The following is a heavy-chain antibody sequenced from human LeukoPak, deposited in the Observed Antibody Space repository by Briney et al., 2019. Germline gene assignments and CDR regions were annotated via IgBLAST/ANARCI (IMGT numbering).Heavy chain of an antibody. J-gene: IGHJ6*02. CDR3: AVGYCSSTSCFDVDYYYYGMDV. V-gene: IGHV4-34*01. CDR2: INHRGST. CDR1: GGSFSGYY. Sequence: SETLSLTCAVYGGSFSGYYWSWIRQPPGKGLEWIGEINHRGSTNYNPSLKSRVTISVDTSKNQFSLKLSSVTAADTAVYYCAVGYCSSTSCFDVDYYYYGMDVWGQGTTVTVSS. D-gene: IGHD2-2*01.